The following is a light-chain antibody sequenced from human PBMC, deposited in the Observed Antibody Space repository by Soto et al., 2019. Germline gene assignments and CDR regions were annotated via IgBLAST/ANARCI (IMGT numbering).Light chain of an antibody. CDR3: MQGTHWPIT. CDR2: KVS. Sequence: DVVMTQSPLSLPVTLGQPASISCRSNQSLVHSDGIAYFSWFQQRPGRSPRRLIYKVSNRDSGVPARFCGSGSGTDFALKISRVEAEDVRVYYCMQGTHWPITFGQGTRLEIK. CDR1: QSLVHSDGIAY. J-gene: IGKJ5*01. V-gene: IGKV2-30*02.